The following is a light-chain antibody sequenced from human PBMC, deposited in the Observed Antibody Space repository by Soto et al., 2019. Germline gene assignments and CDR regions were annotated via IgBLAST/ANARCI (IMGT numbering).Light chain of an antibody. J-gene: IGKJ1*01. CDR2: WAS. Sequence: DIVMTQSPDSLAVSLGERATFNCKSSQSVLYSSNNKNYLAWYQQKPGQPPKLLIYWASTRESGVPDRFSGSGSGTDFTLTISSLQAEDVAVYYCQRYYSAPQTFGQGTKVEIK. CDR1: QSVLYSSNNKNY. V-gene: IGKV4-1*01. CDR3: QRYYSAPQT.